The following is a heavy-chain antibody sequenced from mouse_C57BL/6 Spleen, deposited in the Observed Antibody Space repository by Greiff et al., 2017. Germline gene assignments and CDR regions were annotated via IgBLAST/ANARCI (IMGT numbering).Heavy chain of an antibody. J-gene: IGHJ4*01. CDR3: ARAYSAMDY. V-gene: IGHV5-16*01. CDR1: GFTFSDYY. CDR2: INYDGSST. D-gene: IGHD2-12*01. Sequence: EVKVVESEGGLVQPGSSMKLSCTASGFTFSDYYMAWVRQVPEKGLEWVANINYDGSSTYYLDSLKSRFIISRDNAKNILYLQMSSLKSEDTATYYCARAYSAMDYWGQGTSVTVSS.